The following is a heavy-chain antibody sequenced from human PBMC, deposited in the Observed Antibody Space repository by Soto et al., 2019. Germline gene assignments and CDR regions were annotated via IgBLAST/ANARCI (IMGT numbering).Heavy chain of an antibody. CDR3: AREGYSYVSGSYYKRDYYYGMAV. V-gene: IGHV4-30-4*01. Sequence: SETLSLTCTVSGGSISSGDYYWSWIRQPPGKGLEWIGYIYYSGSTYYNPSLKSRVTISVDTSKNQFSLKLSSVTAADTAVYYCAREGYSYVSGSYYKRDYYYGMAVWGQGTSVTVSS. CDR2: IYYSGST. CDR1: GGSISSGDYY. D-gene: IGHD3-10*01. J-gene: IGHJ6*02.